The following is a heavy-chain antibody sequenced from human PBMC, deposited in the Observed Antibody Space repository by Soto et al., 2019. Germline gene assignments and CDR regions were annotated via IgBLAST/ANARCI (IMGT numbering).Heavy chain of an antibody. CDR3: ARDRDSYGFHDY. D-gene: IGHD5-18*01. J-gene: IGHJ4*02. CDR1: GGSISSGGSY. V-gene: IGHV4-31*03. Sequence: QVQLQESGPGLVKPSQTLSVTCTVSGGSISSGGSYWSWIRQHPGKGLEWIGYIHYSGTTYYNPSLKSRVTISKDTSKKPFSLKLSSVTAAGTAVYYCARDRDSYGFHDYWGQGTLVTVSS. CDR2: IHYSGTT.